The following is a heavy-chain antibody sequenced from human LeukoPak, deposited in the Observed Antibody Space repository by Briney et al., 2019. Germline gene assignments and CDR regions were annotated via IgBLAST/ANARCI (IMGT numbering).Heavy chain of an antibody. CDR2: INSDGFSI. J-gene: IGHJ3*01. V-gene: IGHV3-74*01. CDR3: ARFYGGSALD. Sequence: GGSLRLSCAASGFTFSAYWMHWVRQAPGKGLVWVSRINSDGFSIAYADSVKGRFTISRDNAKNTLYLHMNSLRAEDTAVYYCARFYGGSALDWGQGTMVTVSS. D-gene: IGHD3-16*01. CDR1: GFTFSAYW.